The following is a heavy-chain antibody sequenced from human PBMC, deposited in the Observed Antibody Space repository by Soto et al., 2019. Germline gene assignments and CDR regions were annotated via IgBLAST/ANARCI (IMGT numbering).Heavy chain of an antibody. CDR1: GFTFSSYG. CDR2: IWYDGSNK. CDR3: ASTGYYFDY. V-gene: IGHV3-33*01. J-gene: IGHJ4*02. Sequence: GGSLRLSCAASGFTFSSYGMHWVRQAPGKGLEWVAVIWYDGSNKYYADSVKGRSTISRDNSKNTLYLQMNSLRAEDTAVYYCASTGYYFDYWGQGTLVTVSS.